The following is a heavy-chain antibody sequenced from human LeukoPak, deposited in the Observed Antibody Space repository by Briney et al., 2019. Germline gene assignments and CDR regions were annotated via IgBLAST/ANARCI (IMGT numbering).Heavy chain of an antibody. J-gene: IGHJ4*02. CDR2: IWYDGSNK. CDR3: ARDYDSSGPDY. V-gene: IGHV3-33*01. Sequence: PGRSLRLSCAASGFTFSSYGMHWVRQAPGKGLEWAAVIWYDGSNKYYADSVKGRFTISRDNSKNTLYLQMNSLRAEDTAVYYCARDYDSSGPDYWGQGTLVTVSS. D-gene: IGHD3-22*01. CDR1: GFTFSSYG.